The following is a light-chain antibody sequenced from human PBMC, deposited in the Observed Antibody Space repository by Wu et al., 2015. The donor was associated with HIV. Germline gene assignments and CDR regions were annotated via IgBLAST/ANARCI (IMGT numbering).Light chain of an antibody. CDR2: GAS. Sequence: ESDPYSLQGQQXVSSNLSLGTSRNPRARLPRLLIYGASTWATGIPARFSGSGSGTEFTLTISSLQSEDFAVYYCQQYNNWPPPYSFGQGTKLEIK. J-gene: IGKJ2*03. CDR1: XVSSN. CDR3: QQYNNWPPPYS. V-gene: IGKV3-15*01.